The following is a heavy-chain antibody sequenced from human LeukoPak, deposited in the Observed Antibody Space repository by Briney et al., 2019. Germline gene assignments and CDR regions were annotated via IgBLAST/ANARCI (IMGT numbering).Heavy chain of an antibody. CDR1: GGSISSSSYY. CDR3: ARLNTAMLMNY. V-gene: IGHV4-39*07. Sequence: PSETLSLTCTVSGGSISSSSYYWGWIRQPPGKGLEWIGSIYYIGTTYYNPSLRSRVTISVDTSKNYFSLRLSSVTAADTAVYYCARLNTAMLMNYWGQGTLVTVSS. D-gene: IGHD5-18*01. J-gene: IGHJ4*02. CDR2: IYYIGTT.